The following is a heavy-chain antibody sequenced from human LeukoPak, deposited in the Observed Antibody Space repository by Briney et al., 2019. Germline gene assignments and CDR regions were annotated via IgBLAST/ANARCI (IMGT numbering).Heavy chain of an antibody. J-gene: IGHJ4*02. CDR2: INSDGSST. V-gene: IGHV3-74*01. CDR3: ARGFSGYDY. D-gene: IGHD5-12*01. CDR1: GFTLSSYW. Sequence: PGGSPRLSCAASGFTLSSYWMHSGRQAPGKGLVWVSRINSDGSSTSYADSVKGRVTISRDNAKNTLYLQMNSLRAEDTAVYYCARGFSGYDYWGQGTLVTVSS.